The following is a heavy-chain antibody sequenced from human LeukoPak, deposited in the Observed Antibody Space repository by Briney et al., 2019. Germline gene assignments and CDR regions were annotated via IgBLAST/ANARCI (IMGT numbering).Heavy chain of an antibody. V-gene: IGHV3-23*01. CDR2: ISGSGGST. J-gene: IGHJ4*02. Sequence: GGSLRLSCAASGFTFSSYAMSWVRQAPGKGLEWVSAISGSGGSTYYADSVKGRFTISRDNSKNALYLQMNSLRAEDTAVYYCAKGSVQYSSSWYYFDYWGQGTLVTVSS. D-gene: IGHD6-13*01. CDR3: AKGSVQYSSSWYYFDY. CDR1: GFTFSSYA.